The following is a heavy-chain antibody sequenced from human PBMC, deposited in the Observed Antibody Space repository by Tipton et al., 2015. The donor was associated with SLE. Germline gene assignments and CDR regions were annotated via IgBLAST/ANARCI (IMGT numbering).Heavy chain of an antibody. CDR1: GFTFSSYA. D-gene: IGHD3-22*01. CDR2: ISYGGSNK. Sequence: SLRLSCAASGFTFSSYAMHWVRQAPGKGLEWVSVISYGGSNKDYADSAKGRFTISRDNAKNSLFLQMNSLRAEDTAVYYCARYYYDSSGYIHGMDVWGQGTTVTVSS. CDR3: ARYYYDSSGYIHGMDV. V-gene: IGHV3-30*04. J-gene: IGHJ6*02.